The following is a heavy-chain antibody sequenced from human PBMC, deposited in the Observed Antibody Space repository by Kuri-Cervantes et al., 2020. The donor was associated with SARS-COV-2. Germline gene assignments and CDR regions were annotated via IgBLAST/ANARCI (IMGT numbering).Heavy chain of an antibody. V-gene: IGHV1-8*03. J-gene: IGHJ4*02. Sequence: ASVNVSCKASGYTFTSYDLNWVRQATGQGLEWVGWMNPNSGNTGYAQKYQGRVTITRNSTISTAYMELSSLSSEDTAVYYCARASHYDSSGYSHYFDYWGQGTLVTVSS. D-gene: IGHD3-22*01. CDR2: MNPNSGNT. CDR1: GYTFTSYD. CDR3: ARASHYDSSGYSHYFDY.